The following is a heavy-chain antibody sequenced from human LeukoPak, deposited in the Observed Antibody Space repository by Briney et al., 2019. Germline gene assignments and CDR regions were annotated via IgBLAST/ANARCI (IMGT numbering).Heavy chain of an antibody. CDR3: ARVQYCGGDCYPYYFDY. V-gene: IGHV4-30-2*01. CDR2: IYHSGST. J-gene: IGHJ4*02. D-gene: IGHD2-21*02. Sequence: PSQTLSLTCAVSGGSIVSGGYSWSWIRQPPGKGLEWIGYIYHSGSTYYNPSLKSRVTISVDRSKNQFSLKLSSVTAADTAVYYCARVQYCGGDCYPYYFDYWGQGTLVTVSS. CDR1: GGSIVSGGYS.